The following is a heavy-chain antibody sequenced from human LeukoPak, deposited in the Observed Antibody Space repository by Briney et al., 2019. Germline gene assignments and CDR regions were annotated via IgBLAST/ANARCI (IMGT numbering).Heavy chain of an antibody. Sequence: PGGSLRLSCASSGFTFSNYVMTWVRQAPGKGLDWVSGISGTGDSTYYSDSVRGRFTISRDNSKNTVYLQMNSLRVEDTAVYYCATGSSAVGGSLHADYWGQGTLVTVSS. CDR2: ISGTGDST. J-gene: IGHJ4*02. D-gene: IGHD6-13*01. CDR1: GFTFSNYV. V-gene: IGHV3-23*01. CDR3: ATGSSAVGGSLHADY.